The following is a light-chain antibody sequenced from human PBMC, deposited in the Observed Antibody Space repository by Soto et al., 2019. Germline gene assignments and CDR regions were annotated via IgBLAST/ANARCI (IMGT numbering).Light chain of an antibody. Sequence: QSVLTQPPSVSGAPRQRVTISCTGSSSNIGAGYDVHWYQQLPGTAPKLLIYGNSNRPSGVPDRFSGSKSGTSASLAITGFQAEDEADYYCQSYDSSLSGSDVFGTGTKVTVL. V-gene: IGLV1-40*01. CDR2: GNS. CDR3: QSYDSSLSGSDV. J-gene: IGLJ1*01. CDR1: SSNIGAGYD.